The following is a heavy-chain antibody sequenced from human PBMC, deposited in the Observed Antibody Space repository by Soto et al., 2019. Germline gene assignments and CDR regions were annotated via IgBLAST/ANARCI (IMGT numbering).Heavy chain of an antibody. J-gene: IGHJ4*02. D-gene: IGHD6-13*01. CDR2: ISGSGGNT. CDR1: GFTLSSYA. Sequence: GGSRRLSCAASGFTLSSYAVSWVRQAPGKGLEWVSAISGSGGNTYYSDSVKGRFTISKXXXXXTXYXQXXXLRAXDTAVYYCAKDLGSRWPFAYRGQGTLVTVSS. V-gene: IGHV3-23*01. CDR3: AKDLGSRWPFAY.